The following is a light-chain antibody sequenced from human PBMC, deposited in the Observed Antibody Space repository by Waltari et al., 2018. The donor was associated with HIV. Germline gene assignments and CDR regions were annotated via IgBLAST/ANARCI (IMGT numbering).Light chain of an antibody. CDR3: QQSYSTPLF. CDR1: QSISSY. CDR2: AAS. Sequence: DIQMTQSPSSLSASVGDRVTITCRASQSISSYLNWYKQKPGKAPKLLIYAASSLQSGVPSRFSGSGSGTDFTLTISSLQPEDFATYYCQQSYSTPLFFGQGTKLEIK. V-gene: IGKV1-39*01. J-gene: IGKJ2*01.